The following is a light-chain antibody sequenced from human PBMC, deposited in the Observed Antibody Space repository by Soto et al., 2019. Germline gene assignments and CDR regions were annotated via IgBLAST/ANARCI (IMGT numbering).Light chain of an antibody. V-gene: IGLV2-8*01. CDR3: TSYAGGNNV. Sequence: QSVLTQPPSASGSPGQSVTISCTGTSSDVGGYNYVSWYQQYPGKVPKLMVYEVNNRPSGVPDRFSGSKSGNTASLTVSGLQAEDEADYYCTSYAGGNNVFGTGTQLTV. CDR2: EVN. CDR1: SSDVGGYNY. J-gene: IGLJ1*01.